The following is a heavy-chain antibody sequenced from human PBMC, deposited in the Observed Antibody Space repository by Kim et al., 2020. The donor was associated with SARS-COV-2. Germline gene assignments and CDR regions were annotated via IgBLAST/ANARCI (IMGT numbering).Heavy chain of an antibody. CDR1: GFTFSSYG. CDR2: IWYDGSNK. D-gene: IGHD3-3*01. CDR3: ARDSSPYYDFWSGYLRQTYNWFDP. Sequence: GGSLRLSCAASGFTFSSYGMHWVRQAPGKGLEWVAVIWYDGSNKYYADSVKGRFTISRDNSKNTLYLQMNSLRAEDTAVYYCARDSSPYYDFWSGYLRQTYNWFDPWGQGTLVTVSS. J-gene: IGHJ5*02. V-gene: IGHV3-33*01.